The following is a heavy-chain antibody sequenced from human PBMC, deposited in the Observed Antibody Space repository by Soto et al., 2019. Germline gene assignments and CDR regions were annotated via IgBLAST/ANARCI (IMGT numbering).Heavy chain of an antibody. V-gene: IGHV1-69*13. CDR2: IIPIFGTA. CDR3: ASPYDFWSGYSPAYYYYYGMDV. J-gene: IGHJ6*02. D-gene: IGHD3-3*01. CDR1: GGTFSSYA. Sequence: SVKVSCKASGGTFSSYAISWVRQAPGQRLEWMGGIIPIFGTANYAQKFQGRVTITADESTSTAYMELSSLRSEDTAVYYCASPYDFWSGYSPAYYYYYGMDVWGQGTTVTVSS.